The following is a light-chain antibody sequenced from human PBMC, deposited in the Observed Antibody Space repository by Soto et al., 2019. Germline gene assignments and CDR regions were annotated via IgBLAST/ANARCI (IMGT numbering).Light chain of an antibody. CDR1: QSISSW. J-gene: IGKJ1*01. CDR3: QQDNSYSWK. V-gene: IGKV1-5*01. CDR2: DAS. Sequence: DSHMPCSRRPLSASVGAIVTITCRASQSISSWLAWYQQKPGKAPKLLIYDASSLESGVPSRFSGSGSGTEFTLTISSLQPDDFATYYCQQDNSYSWKFGQGTIVEI.